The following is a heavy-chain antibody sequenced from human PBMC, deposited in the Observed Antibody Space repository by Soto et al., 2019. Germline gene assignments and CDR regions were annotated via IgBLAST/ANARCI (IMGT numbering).Heavy chain of an antibody. J-gene: IGHJ4*02. CDR1: GFTFSSYG. Sequence: QVQLVESGGGVVQPGRSLRLSCAASGFTFSSYGMHWVRQAPGKGLEWVAVISYDGSNKYYADSVKGRFTISRDNPKNTLYLQMNSLRAEDTAVYYCAKGQEVNYDFWSGYVGVPTALNDYWGQGTLVTVSS. D-gene: IGHD3-3*01. V-gene: IGHV3-30*18. CDR3: AKGQEVNYDFWSGYVGVPTALNDY. CDR2: ISYDGSNK.